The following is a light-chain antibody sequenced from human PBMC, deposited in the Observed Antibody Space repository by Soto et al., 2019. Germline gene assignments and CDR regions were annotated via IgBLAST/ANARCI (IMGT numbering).Light chain of an antibody. Sequence: QSALTQPPSSSGTPGQRVTISCSGGSSNIGSNPVKWYQQLPGTAPKLLIHTNDRRPSEVPDRFSGSKSGTSASLAISGLQSEDAADYYCAVWDDSLKGPVFGTGTKVTVL. CDR1: SSNIGSNP. CDR3: AVWDDSLKGPV. J-gene: IGLJ1*01. V-gene: IGLV1-44*01. CDR2: TND.